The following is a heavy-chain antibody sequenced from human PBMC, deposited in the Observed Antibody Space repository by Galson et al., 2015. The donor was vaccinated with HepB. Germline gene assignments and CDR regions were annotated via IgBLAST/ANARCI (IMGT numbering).Heavy chain of an antibody. CDR3: AKESGIAAAGTGYFDY. V-gene: IGHV1-69*01. J-gene: IGHJ4*02. CDR2: IIPIFGTA. Sequence: SCKASGGTFSSYAISWVRRAPGQGLEWMGGIIPIFGTANYAQKFQGRVTITADESTSTAYMELSSLRSEDTAVYYCAKESGIAAAGTGYFDYWGQGTLVTVSS. CDR1: GGTFSSYA. D-gene: IGHD6-13*01.